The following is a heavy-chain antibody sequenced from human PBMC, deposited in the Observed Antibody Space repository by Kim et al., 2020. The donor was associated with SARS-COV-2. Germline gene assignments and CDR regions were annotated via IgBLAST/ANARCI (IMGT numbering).Heavy chain of an antibody. V-gene: IGHV3-11*06. J-gene: IGHJ6*02. CDR3: ARDRYSSSHYYYYGMDV. D-gene: IGHD6-6*01. Sequence: VKGRFTISRDNAKNSLYLQMNSLRAEDTAVYYCARDRYSSSHYYYYGMDVWGQGTTVTVSS.